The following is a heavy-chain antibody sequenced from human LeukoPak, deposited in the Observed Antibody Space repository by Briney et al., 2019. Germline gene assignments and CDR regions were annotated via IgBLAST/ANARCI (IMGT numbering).Heavy chain of an antibody. J-gene: IGHJ4*02. Sequence: PSETLSLTCTVSGGSISGSTYYWGWIRQPPGEGLEWIGSIYYSGSTYYNPSLKSRVTISVDTSKNQFSLKLSSVTAADTAVYYCARQFYDILTGYYLDYWGQGTLVTVSS. CDR3: ARQFYDILTGYYLDY. CDR1: GGSISGSTYY. D-gene: IGHD3-9*01. CDR2: IYYSGST. V-gene: IGHV4-39*01.